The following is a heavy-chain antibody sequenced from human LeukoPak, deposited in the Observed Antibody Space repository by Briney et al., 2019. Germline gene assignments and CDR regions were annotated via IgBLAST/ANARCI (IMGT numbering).Heavy chain of an antibody. CDR3: ARRDYYDNSGYSY. Sequence: GESLKISCKGSGYNFITYWIAWVRQMPGKGLEWLGIIYSGDSDIRYSPSFQGQVTISADKSTSTAYLQWSSLKASDTAMYYCARRDYYDNSGYSYWGQGTLVTASS. J-gene: IGHJ4*02. CDR2: IYSGDSDI. V-gene: IGHV5-51*01. CDR1: GYNFITYW. D-gene: IGHD3-22*01.